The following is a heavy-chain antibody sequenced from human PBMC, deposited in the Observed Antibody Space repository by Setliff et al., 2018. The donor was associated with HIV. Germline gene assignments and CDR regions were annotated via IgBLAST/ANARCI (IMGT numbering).Heavy chain of an antibody. CDR3: ALDYGDNWFDP. Sequence: SVKVSCKASGGSLSTNAISWVRQAPGQGLKWMGNIIPVLGTSNYAQNFQGRVTITAAKGTSAVYLYLSNLSFQDTAGYYCALDYGDNWFDPWGQGTRSPSPQ. V-gene: IGHV1-69*06. D-gene: IGHD3-10*01. CDR2: IIPVLGTS. J-gene: IGHJ5*02. CDR1: GGSLSTNA.